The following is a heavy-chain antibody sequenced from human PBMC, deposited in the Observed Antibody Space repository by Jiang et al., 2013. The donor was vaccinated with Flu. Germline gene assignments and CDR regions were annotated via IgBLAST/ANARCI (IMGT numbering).Heavy chain of an antibody. CDR3: AKAGAAAGTNWFDP. J-gene: IGHJ5*02. D-gene: IGHD6-13*01. CDR1: GFTLSSYA. CDR2: LSGSGGST. V-gene: IGHV3-23*01. Sequence: VQLLESGGGLVQPGGSLRLSCAASGFTLSSYAMSWVRQAPGKGLEWVSTLSGSGGSTYYADSVKGRFTISRDNSKNTLYLQMNSLRAEDTAVYYCAKAGAAAGTNWFDPWGQGTLVTVPS.